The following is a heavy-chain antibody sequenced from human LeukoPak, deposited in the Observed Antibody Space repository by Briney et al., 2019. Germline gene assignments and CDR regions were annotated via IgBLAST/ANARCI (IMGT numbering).Heavy chain of an antibody. CDR2: ISGSGSST. D-gene: IGHD2-8*02. J-gene: IGHJ4*02. V-gene: IGHV3-23*01. Sequence: GGSLRLSCAVSGFTFSSHAMSWVRQAPGKGLEWVSAISGSGSSTYYADSVKGRFTISRDNSKNTLYLQMNSLRAEDTAVYYCAKRVVYYFDYWGQGTLVTVSS. CDR3: AKRVVYYFDY. CDR1: GFTFSSHA.